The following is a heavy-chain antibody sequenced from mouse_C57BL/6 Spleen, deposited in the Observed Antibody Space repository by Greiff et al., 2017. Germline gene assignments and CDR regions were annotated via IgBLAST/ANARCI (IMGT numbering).Heavy chain of an antibody. J-gene: IGHJ3*01. CDR1: GYSITGGYY. V-gene: IGHV3-6*01. D-gene: IGHD2-1*01. CDR2: ISYDGSN. CDR3: ARGGIYYGNWFAY. Sequence: EVQLQESGPGLVKPSQSLSLTCSVTGYSITGGYYWNWIRQFPGNKLEWMGYISYDGSNNYNPSLKNRISITRDTSKNQFFLKLNSVTTEDTATYYCARGGIYYGNWFAYWGQGTLVTVSA.